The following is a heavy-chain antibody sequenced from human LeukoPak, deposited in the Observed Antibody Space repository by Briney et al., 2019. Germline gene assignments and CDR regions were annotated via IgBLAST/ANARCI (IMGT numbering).Heavy chain of an antibody. V-gene: IGHV1-2*02. D-gene: IGHD6-13*01. CDR2: INPDSGGT. CDR3: ARGTTGIAAAGMKYNWFDP. Sequence: ASVKVSCKASGYTFTGCYMHWVRQAPGQGLEWMGWINPDSGGTNYAQKFQGRVTMTRDTSISTAYMELSRLRSDDTAVYYCARGTTGIAAAGMKYNWFDPWGQGTLVTVSS. J-gene: IGHJ5*02. CDR1: GYTFTGCY.